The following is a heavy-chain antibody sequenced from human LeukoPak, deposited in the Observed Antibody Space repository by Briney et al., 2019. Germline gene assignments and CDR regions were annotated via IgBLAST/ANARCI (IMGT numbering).Heavy chain of an antibody. D-gene: IGHD3-10*01. CDR3: ARASMVRGPINY. CDR2: IYHSGST. V-gene: IGHV4-30-2*01. CDR1: GGSISSGGYS. J-gene: IGHJ4*02. Sequence: PSETLSLTCAVSGGSISSGGYSWSWIRQPPGKGLEWIGYIYHSGSTYYNPSLKSRVTISVDRSKNQFSLKLSSVTAADTAVYYCARASMVRGPINYWGQGTLVTVSS.